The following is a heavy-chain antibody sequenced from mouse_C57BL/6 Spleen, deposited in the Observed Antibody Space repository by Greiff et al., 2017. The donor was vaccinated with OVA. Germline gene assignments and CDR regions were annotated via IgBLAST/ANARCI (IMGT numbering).Heavy chain of an antibody. Sequence: EVQLQQSGAELVKPGASVKLSCTASGFNITDYYMHWVKQRTEQGLEWIGRIDPEDGETKYAPKFQGKATITADTSSNTAYLQLSSLTSEDTAVYYCADPSSYRFAYWGQGTLVTVSA. CDR1: GFNITDYY. CDR2: IDPEDGET. D-gene: IGHD1-1*01. J-gene: IGHJ3*01. V-gene: IGHV14-2*01. CDR3: ADPSSYRFAY.